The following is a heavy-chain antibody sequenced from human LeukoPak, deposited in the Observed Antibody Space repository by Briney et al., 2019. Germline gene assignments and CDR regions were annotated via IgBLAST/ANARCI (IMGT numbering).Heavy chain of an antibody. CDR3: ARGPLRWFDY. D-gene: IGHD4-23*01. V-gene: IGHV1-3*01. CDR2: INAGNGNT. Sequence: MHWVRQAPGXXLEXMGWINAGNGNTKYSQKFQGRVTITRDTSASTAYMELSSLRSEDTAVYYCARGPLRWFDYWGQGTLVTVSS. J-gene: IGHJ4*02.